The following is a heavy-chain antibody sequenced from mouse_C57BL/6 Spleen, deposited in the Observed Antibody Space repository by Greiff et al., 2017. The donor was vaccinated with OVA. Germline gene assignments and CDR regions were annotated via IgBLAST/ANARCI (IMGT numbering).Heavy chain of an antibody. Sequence: DVKLVESEGGLVQPGSSMKLSCTASGFTFSDYYMAWVRQVPEKGLEWVANINYDGSSTYYLDSLKSRFIISRDNAKNILYLQMSSLKSEDTATYYCARGGIYYDYHWYFDVWGTGTTVTVSS. V-gene: IGHV5-16*01. D-gene: IGHD2-4*01. CDR1: GFTFSDYY. J-gene: IGHJ1*03. CDR2: INYDGSST. CDR3: ARGGIYYDYHWYFDV.